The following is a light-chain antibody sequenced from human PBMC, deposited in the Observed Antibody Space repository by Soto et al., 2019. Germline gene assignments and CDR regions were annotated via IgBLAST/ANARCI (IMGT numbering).Light chain of an antibody. CDR2: DAS. Sequence: EIVLTQSPATLSLSPGERAALSCRASQSVSSSLAWYQQKPGQAPRLLIYDASNRATGIPARFSGSGSGTDFTLTISSLEPEDFAVYYCQQRTNWPITFGQGTRLEIQ. V-gene: IGKV3-11*01. J-gene: IGKJ5*01. CDR3: QQRTNWPIT. CDR1: QSVSSS.